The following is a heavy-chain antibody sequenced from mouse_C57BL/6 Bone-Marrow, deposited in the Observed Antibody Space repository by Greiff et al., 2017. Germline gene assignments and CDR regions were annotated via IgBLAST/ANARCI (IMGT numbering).Heavy chain of an antibody. CDR1: GFTFSSYG. V-gene: IGHV5-6*01. CDR3: ARRGFSWFAY. J-gene: IGHJ3*01. CDR2: ISSGGSYT. Sequence: DVQLQESGGDLVKPAGSLKLSCAASGFTFSSYGMSWVRQTPDKRLEWVATISSGGSYTYYPDSVKGRFTISRDNAKNTLYLQMSSLKSEDTAMYYCARRGFSWFAYWGQGTLVTVSA.